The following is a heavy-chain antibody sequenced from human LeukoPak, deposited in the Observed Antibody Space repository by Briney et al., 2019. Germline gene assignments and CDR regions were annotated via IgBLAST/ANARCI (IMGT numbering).Heavy chain of an antibody. CDR1: GFTFSSYG. D-gene: IGHD2-15*01. V-gene: IGHV3-33*06. J-gene: IGHJ4*02. CDR2: IWYDGSNK. Sequence: PGGYLRLSCAASGFTFSSYGMHWVRQAPGKGLEWVTVIWYDGSNKYNADSVKGRFTISRDNSKNTVYLQMNSLRAEDTAVYYCAKGGVKYCSGDSCDDYFDYWGQGTLVTVSS. CDR3: AKGGVKYCSGDSCDDYFDY.